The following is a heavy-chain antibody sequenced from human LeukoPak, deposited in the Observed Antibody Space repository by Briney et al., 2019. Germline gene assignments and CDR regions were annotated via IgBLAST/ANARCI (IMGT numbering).Heavy chain of an antibody. J-gene: IGHJ4*02. CDR1: GYTFSGYY. CDR2: INPNSGGT. CDR3: AKTLAYCGADCDRD. V-gene: IGHV1-2*02. Sequence: ASVKVSCKASGYTFSGYYMHWVRQAPGQGLEWVGWINPNSGGTNYAQKFQGRVTMTRDTSISTAYMELSRLLSGDTAVYYCAKTLAYCGADCDRDWGQGTLVTVSS. D-gene: IGHD2-21*02.